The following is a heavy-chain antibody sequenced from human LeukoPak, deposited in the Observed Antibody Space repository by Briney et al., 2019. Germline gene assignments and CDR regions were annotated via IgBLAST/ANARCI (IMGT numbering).Heavy chain of an antibody. Sequence: WGTLTLTCAASGFTFSNYYRNWLRQAPGQGLEGFSSISSSSSYIHEQDSVERRFTISIDNPRNALYLQVNSLRAEHRAVYYCARYRTPMIRGVSALDLWGQGTVVTVSS. CDR3: ARYRTPMIRGVSALDL. V-gene: IGHV3-21*01. J-gene: IGHJ3*01. D-gene: IGHD3-10*01. CDR1: GFTFSNYY. CDR2: ISSSSSYI.